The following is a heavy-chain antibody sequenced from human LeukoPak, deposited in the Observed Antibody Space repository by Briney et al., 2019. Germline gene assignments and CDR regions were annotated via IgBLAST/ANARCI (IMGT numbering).Heavy chain of an antibody. D-gene: IGHD2-15*01. Sequence: PGGSLRLSCAASGFTFSSTYMSWVRQAPGKGLEWVSVIYSGGNIYYIDSVKGRFTFSRDTSKNTLYLQMNSLRAEDTAVYYCASRHCSGGGCYFAGADPFDYWGQGTLVTVSS. V-gene: IGHV3-53*01. J-gene: IGHJ4*02. CDR2: IYSGGNI. CDR3: ASRHCSGGGCYFAGADPFDY. CDR1: GFTFSSTY.